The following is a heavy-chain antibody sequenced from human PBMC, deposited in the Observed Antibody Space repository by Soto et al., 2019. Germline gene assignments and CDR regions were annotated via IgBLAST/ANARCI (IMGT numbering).Heavy chain of an antibody. J-gene: IGHJ4*02. V-gene: IGHV1-2*04. Sequence: VASVKVSCKASGYTFTSYDINWVRQAPGQGLEWMGWVDPNGGGSNSAQKFQGSVTMTWDTSITTAYLDLTRLTTNDTATYFCATWVDYGDFEGFDFWGQGTLVTVSS. CDR1: GYTFTSYD. CDR2: VDPNGGGS. CDR3: ATWVDYGDFEGFDF. D-gene: IGHD4-17*01.